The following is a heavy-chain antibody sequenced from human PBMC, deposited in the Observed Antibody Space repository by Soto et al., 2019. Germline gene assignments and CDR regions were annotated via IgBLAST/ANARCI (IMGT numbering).Heavy chain of an antibody. CDR3: ARDPRITGPPGRFAP. D-gene: IGHD1-20*01. CDR1: GGSISSGGYY. CDR2: IYYSGST. J-gene: IGHJ5*02. Sequence: SETQSLTCTVSGGSISSGGYYWSWIRQHPGKGLEWIGYIYYSGSTYYNPSLKSRVTISVDTSKNQFSLKLSSVTAADTAVYYCARDPRITGPPGRFAPWGQGTPVTVSS. V-gene: IGHV4-31*03.